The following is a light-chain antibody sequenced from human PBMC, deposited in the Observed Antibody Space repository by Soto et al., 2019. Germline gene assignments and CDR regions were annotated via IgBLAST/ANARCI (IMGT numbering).Light chain of an antibody. CDR1: MSDVGGYSY. V-gene: IGLV2-14*01. J-gene: IGLJ1*01. CDR3: CSDTTTSALAV. Sequence: QSVLTRPASVSVSPGQSITSSCTGAMSDVGGYSYVSWYQQYPGKAPKLIIFEVNVRPSGVSDRFSGSKSGNTASLTISGLQAEDEADYFCSDTTTSALAVFGTGTKVTVL. CDR2: EVN.